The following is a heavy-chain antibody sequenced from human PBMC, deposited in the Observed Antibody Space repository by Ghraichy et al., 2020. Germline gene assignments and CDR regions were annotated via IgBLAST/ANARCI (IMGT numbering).Heavy chain of an antibody. CDR3: VKDPAGASDGTGAF. D-gene: IGHD3/OR15-3a*01. Sequence: GGSLRLSCSVSGFNFGSSTLFWVRQTPGKGLEYVSSINSNGGSTSYADSVKGRFTISRDNSKNTMYLHVRSPRSDDTAIYFCVKDPAGASDGTGAFWGRGTLVTVAS. V-gene: IGHV3-64D*06. J-gene: IGHJ4*02. CDR1: GFNFGSST. CDR2: INSNGGST.